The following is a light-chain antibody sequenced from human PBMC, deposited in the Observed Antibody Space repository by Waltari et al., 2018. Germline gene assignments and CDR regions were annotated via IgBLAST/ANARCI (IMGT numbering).Light chain of an antibody. J-gene: IGLJ3*02. CDR2: DNQ. CDR1: SSNIGLKP. Sequence: QSVLTQPPSVSGTPGQTVTISCSGTSSNIGLKPVNWYQQLPGTAPKLLIYDNQLRPSGVPDRFSGSTSGLSASLAISGLQSEDEADYYCSSWDDSLNGVLFGGGTKLTVL. CDR3: SSWDDSLNGVL. V-gene: IGLV1-44*01.